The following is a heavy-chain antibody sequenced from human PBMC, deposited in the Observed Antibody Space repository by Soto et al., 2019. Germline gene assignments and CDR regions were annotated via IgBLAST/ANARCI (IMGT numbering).Heavy chain of an antibody. CDR1: GFTFSSYS. CDR3: AREATSAGYDYSGYYGMDV. CDR2: ISSSSSTI. J-gene: IGHJ6*02. D-gene: IGHD5-12*01. V-gene: IGHV3-48*02. Sequence: GGSLRLSCAASGFTFSSYSMNWVRQAPGKGLEWVPYISSSSSTIYYADSVKGRFTISRDNAKNSLYLQMNSLRDEDTAVYYCAREATSAGYDYSGYYGMDVWGQGTTVTVSS.